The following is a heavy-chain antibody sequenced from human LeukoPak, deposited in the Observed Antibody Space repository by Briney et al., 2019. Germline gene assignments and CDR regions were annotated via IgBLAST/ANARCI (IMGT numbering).Heavy chain of an antibody. Sequence: ASVKVSCKASGYTFTSYGISWVRQAPGQGLEWMGIINPSGGSTSYAQKFQGRVTMTRDTSTSTVYMELSSLRSEDTAVYYCARFTMVRGTSSGMDVWGQGTTVTVSS. J-gene: IGHJ6*02. CDR2: INPSGGST. V-gene: IGHV1-46*01. CDR1: GYTFTSYG. CDR3: ARFTMVRGTSSGMDV. D-gene: IGHD3-10*01.